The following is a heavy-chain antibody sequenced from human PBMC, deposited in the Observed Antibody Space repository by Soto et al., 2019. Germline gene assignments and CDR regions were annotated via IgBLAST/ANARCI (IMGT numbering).Heavy chain of an antibody. Sequence: ASVKVSCKASGYTFTSYYMHWVRQAPGQGLEWMGIINPSGGSTNYAQKLQGRVTMTTDTSTSTAYMELRSLRSDDTAVYYCARGMAELSHFDYWGQGTLVTVSS. V-gene: IGHV1-46*01. CDR2: INPSGGST. CDR1: GYTFTSYY. D-gene: IGHD3-16*01. CDR3: ARGMAELSHFDY. J-gene: IGHJ4*02.